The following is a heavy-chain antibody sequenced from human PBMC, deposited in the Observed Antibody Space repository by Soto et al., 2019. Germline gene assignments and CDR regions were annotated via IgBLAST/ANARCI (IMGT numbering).Heavy chain of an antibody. CDR2: IYYSGST. D-gene: IGHD3-3*01. Sequence: QVQLQESGPGLVKPSQTLSLTCTVSGGSISSGGYYWSWIRQHPGKGLEWIGYIYYSGSTYYNPSLQSRVTISVDTSKNQFSLKLSSVTAADTAVYYCARPRITIFGVVDPWFDPWGQGTLVTVSS. CDR3: ARPRITIFGVVDPWFDP. V-gene: IGHV4-31*03. CDR1: GGSISSGGYY. J-gene: IGHJ5*02.